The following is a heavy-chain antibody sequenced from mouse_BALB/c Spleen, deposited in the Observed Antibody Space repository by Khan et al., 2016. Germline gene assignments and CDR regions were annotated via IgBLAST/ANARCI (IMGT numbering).Heavy chain of an antibody. D-gene: IGHD2-12*01. Sequence: QIQLVQSGPELKKPGETVKISCKASGYTFTDYSIHWVKQAPGKGLKWMGWINTETGEPTYADDFKGRFAFSLDTSASTAYLQINNLKNEDTATYFCASPLLRRAWFAYWGQGTLVTVSA. CDR3: ASPLLRRAWFAY. J-gene: IGHJ3*01. CDR1: GYTFTDYS. CDR2: INTETGEP. V-gene: IGHV9-2-1*01.